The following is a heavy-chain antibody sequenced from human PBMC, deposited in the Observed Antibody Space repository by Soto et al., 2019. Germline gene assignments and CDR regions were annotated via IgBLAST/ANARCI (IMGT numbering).Heavy chain of an antibody. J-gene: IGHJ6*02. D-gene: IGHD3-10*01. CDR2: IYSGGTT. V-gene: IGHV3-66*01. CDR3: ARGGSGSDWDYYGMDV. Sequence: EVQLVESGGGLVQPGGSLRLSCAGSALTASKNYMSWVRQPPGKGLEWVYVIYSGGTTYYADSVKDRFSISRDNSKSTLYLQMDNLRAGDTAVYYCARGGSGSDWDYYGMDVWGQGTTVTVSS. CDR1: ALTASKNY.